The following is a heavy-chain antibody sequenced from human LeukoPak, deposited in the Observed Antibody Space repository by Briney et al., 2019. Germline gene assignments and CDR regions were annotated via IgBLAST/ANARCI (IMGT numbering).Heavy chain of an antibody. CDR2: INAANGNT. J-gene: IGHJ4*02. CDR1: GYNFGTYA. CDR3: ARDEGEEYYYGTGYYYALDS. V-gene: IGHV1-3*01. D-gene: IGHD3-10*01. Sequence: GASVKVSCKAPGYNFGTYAMHWVRQAPGQRLEWMGWINAANGNTRYSKKFQGRVTVIWDTSASTAYMELNSLRSEDTAVYYCARDEGEEYYYGTGYYYALDSWGQGTLVTVSS.